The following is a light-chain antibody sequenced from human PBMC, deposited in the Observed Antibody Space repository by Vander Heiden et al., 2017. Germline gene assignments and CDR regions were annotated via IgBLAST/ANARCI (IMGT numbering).Light chain of an antibody. CDR3: QSYDSSLSGYV. CDR1: SSNIGAGNQ. CDR2: GNS. Sequence: QSVLTHPPSVPGAPGQRVTISCTGSSSNIGAGNQEHWYRQLPGTAPNRLIYGNSNRPSGVPDRFSGSKSGTSASLAITGLQAEDEADYYCQSYDSSLSGYVFGTGTKVTVL. V-gene: IGLV1-40*01. J-gene: IGLJ1*01.